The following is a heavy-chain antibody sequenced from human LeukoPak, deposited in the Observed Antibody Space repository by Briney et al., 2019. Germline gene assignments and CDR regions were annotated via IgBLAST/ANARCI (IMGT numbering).Heavy chain of an antibody. V-gene: IGHV3-66*01. CDR1: GFTVSRNY. Sequence: GGSLRLSCAASGFTVSRNYMNWVRQAPGKGLEWVSVIYSGGSTYYADSVKGRFTISRDDSKKTVYLQMNSLRAEDTAVYYCARESDILTGYPFDYWGQGALVTVSS. CDR2: IYSGGST. CDR3: ARESDILTGYPFDY. J-gene: IGHJ4*02. D-gene: IGHD3-9*01.